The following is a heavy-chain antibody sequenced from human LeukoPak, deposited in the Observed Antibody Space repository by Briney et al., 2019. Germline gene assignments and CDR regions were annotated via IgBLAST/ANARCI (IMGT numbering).Heavy chain of an antibody. CDR2: ISYDGSNK. D-gene: IGHD6-13*01. J-gene: IGHJ3*02. CDR3: ARDNLRGTAAAGTAFDI. V-gene: IGHV3-30-3*01. CDR1: GFTFSSYA. Sequence: GRSLRLSCAASGFTFSSYAMHWVRQAPGKGLEWVAVISYDGSNKYYADSVKGRFTISRDNSKNTLYLQMNSLRAEDTAVYYCARDNLRGTAAAGTAFDIWGQGTMVTVSS.